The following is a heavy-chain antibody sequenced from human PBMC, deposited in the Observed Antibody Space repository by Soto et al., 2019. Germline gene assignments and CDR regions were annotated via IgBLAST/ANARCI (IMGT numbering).Heavy chain of an antibody. J-gene: IGHJ5*02. CDR2: ILPIFGTT. D-gene: IGHD1-7*01. CDR3: ARAAGNYADHWFDH. V-gene: IGHV1-69*01. Sequence: QEQLVQSGAEVKKPGSSVKVSCKTSGGSFSPYAITWVRQAPGQGLEWMGGILPIFGTTNYAQKFQGRLKLTADGSAGTAYMELNSLTSDDTAVYYCARAAGNYADHWFDHWGQGTLVTVSS. CDR1: GGSFSPYA.